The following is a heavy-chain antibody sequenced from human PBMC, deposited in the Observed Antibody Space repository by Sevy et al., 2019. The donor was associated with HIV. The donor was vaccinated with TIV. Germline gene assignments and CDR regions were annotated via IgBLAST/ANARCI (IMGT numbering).Heavy chain of an antibody. CDR2: ISSSGSTI. Sequence: GGSLRLSCAASGFTFSSYEMNWVRQAPGKGLEWVSYISSSGSTIYYADSVKGRFTISRDNAKNSLYLQMNSLRAEDTAVYYCARDVVGATGYYYGMDVWGQGTTVTVSS. J-gene: IGHJ6*02. V-gene: IGHV3-48*03. CDR1: GFTFSSYE. CDR3: ARDVVGATGYYYGMDV. D-gene: IGHD2-15*01.